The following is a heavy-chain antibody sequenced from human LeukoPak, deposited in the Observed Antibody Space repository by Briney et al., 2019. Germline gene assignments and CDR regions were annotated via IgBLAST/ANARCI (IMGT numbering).Heavy chain of an antibody. J-gene: IGHJ4*02. CDR1: GGSISSSSYY. D-gene: IGHD6-13*01. V-gene: IGHV4-39*01. CDR2: IYYTKST. Sequence: SETLSLTCTVSGGSISSSSYYWGWIRQTPGKGLEWIGSIYYTKSTYYSPSLKSRVIISVDTSKNQFFLKLYSVTAADTAVYYCARQGDLRYSSRTGHFDYWGQGMLVTVSS. CDR3: ARQGDLRYSSRTGHFDY.